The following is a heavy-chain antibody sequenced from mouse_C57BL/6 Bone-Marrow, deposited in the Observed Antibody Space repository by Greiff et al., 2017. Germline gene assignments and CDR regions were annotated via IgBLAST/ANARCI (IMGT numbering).Heavy chain of an antibody. D-gene: IGHD2-1*01. CDR3: AREVADYGNGDISFDY. Sequence: QVQLQQPGAELVKPGASVKLSCKASGYTFTSYWMQWVKQRPGQGLEWIGEIDPSDSYTHYNQKFKDKATLTVDKSSSAAYMQLSSLTMEDSAVYYCAREVADYGNGDISFDYWGQGTTLTVSS. J-gene: IGHJ2*01. CDR1: GYTFTSYW. CDR2: IDPSDSYT. V-gene: IGHV1-50*01.